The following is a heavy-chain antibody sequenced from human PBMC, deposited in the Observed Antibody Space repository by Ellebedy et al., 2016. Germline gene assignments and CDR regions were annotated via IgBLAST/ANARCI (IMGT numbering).Heavy chain of an antibody. J-gene: IGHJ6*02. CDR3: ARGDSSSYYYGMDV. Sequence: ASVKVSXKASSYTFTSYGISWVRQAPGQGLEWMGWISAYNGNTNYAQKLQGRVTMTTDTSTSTAYMELRSLRSDDTAVYYCARGDSSSYYYGMDVWGQGTTVTVSS. D-gene: IGHD6-13*01. V-gene: IGHV1-18*01. CDR2: ISAYNGNT. CDR1: SYTFTSYG.